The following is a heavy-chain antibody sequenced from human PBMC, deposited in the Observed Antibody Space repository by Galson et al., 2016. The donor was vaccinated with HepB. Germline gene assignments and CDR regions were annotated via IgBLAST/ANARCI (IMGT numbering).Heavy chain of an antibody. D-gene: IGHD3-22*01. V-gene: IGHV4-61*01. CDR2: IDYSGST. J-gene: IGHJ4*02. CDR3: ARDRRGYYDTSGYYDC. CDR1: GGSVSSGSYY. Sequence: ETLSLTCTVSGGSVSSGSYYWSWIRQPPGKGLEWIGYIDYSGSTNYNPSLKSGITYSLDPSTNQFSLGLTSVTAADTAVYYCARDRRGYYDTSGYYDCWGQGTLVTVSS.